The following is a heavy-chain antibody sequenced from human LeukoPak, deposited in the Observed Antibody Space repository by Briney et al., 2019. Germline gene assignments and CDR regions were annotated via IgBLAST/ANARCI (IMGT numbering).Heavy chain of an antibody. V-gene: IGHV4-59*08. J-gene: IGHJ4*02. CDR2: MYYSESP. CDR3: ARSYDTNNRQRFDY. Sequence: SETLSLTCTVSGASVRSYYWSWIRQPPGKGLEWIAYMYYSESPNYNPSLKSRVSMSGDSSRNQFSLKLNSVTAADTAVYYCARSYDTNNRQRFDYWGQGILVTVSP. D-gene: IGHD3-22*01. CDR1: GASVRSYY.